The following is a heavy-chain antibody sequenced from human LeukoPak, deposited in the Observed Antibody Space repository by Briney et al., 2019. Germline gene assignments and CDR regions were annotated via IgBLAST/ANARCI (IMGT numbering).Heavy chain of an antibody. Sequence: GGSLRLSCAASGFTLSTYAMSWVRQTPGKGLEWVAATSSSDAGTYHADSVKGRFTISRDNSKNTLYLQMNSLRAEDTAVYYCAKGPLGYCSSTSCPHFDYWGQGTLVTVSS. J-gene: IGHJ4*02. V-gene: IGHV3-23*01. D-gene: IGHD2-2*01. CDR1: GFTLSTYA. CDR3: AKGPLGYCSSTSCPHFDY. CDR2: TSSSDAGT.